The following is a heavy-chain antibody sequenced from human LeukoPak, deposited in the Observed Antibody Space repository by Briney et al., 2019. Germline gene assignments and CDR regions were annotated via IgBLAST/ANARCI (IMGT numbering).Heavy chain of an antibody. Sequence: GGSLRLSCAASGFTFSSYAMSWVRQAPGKGLEWVSAISGSGGSTYYADSAKGRFTISRDNSKNTLYLQMNSLRAEDTAVYYCAKVLVPAAPNYYYGMDVWGQGTTVTVSS. D-gene: IGHD2-2*01. CDR3: AKVLVPAAPNYYYGMDV. CDR1: GFTFSSYA. V-gene: IGHV3-23*01. CDR2: ISGSGGST. J-gene: IGHJ6*02.